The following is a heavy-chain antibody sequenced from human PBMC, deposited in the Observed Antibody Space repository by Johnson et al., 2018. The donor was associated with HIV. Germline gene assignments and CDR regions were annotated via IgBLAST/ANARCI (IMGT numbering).Heavy chain of an antibody. D-gene: IGHD6-13*01. CDR1: GFTFSTYG. CDR2: ISSSGSTI. CDR3: AREGASAVRYSSSWYGHDAFDI. V-gene: IGHV3-48*04. J-gene: IGHJ3*02. Sequence: VQLVESGGGSVQPGGSLRLSCAASGFTFSTYGMHWVRQAPGKGLEWVSYISSSGSTIYSADSVKGRFTIASDNAQNSLYLQMNSLRAEDTAVYYCAREGASAVRYSSSWYGHDAFDIWGQGTMVTVSS.